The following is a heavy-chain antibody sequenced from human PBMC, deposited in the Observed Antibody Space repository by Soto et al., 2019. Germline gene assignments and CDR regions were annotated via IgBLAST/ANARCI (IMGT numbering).Heavy chain of an antibody. CDR1: GGTFSSYA. V-gene: IGHV1-69*13. D-gene: IGHD3-22*01. Sequence: GASVKVSCKASGGTFSSYAISWVRQAPGQGPEWMGGIIPIFGTANYAQKFQGRVTITADESTSTAYMELSSLRSEDTAVYYCARSYYDSSGYYVVSSAFDIWGQGTMVTVSS. J-gene: IGHJ3*02. CDR3: ARSYYDSSGYYVVSSAFDI. CDR2: IIPIFGTA.